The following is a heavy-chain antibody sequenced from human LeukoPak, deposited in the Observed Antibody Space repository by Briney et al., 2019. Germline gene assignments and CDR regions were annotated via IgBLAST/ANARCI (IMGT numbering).Heavy chain of an antibody. D-gene: IGHD2-15*01. CDR3: AREYCSGGSCSFDY. CDR1: GYTFTSYG. CDR2: ISAYNGNT. V-gene: IGHV1-18*04. J-gene: IGHJ4*02. Sequence: ASVKVSCKASGYTFTSYGISWVRQAPGQGLEWMGWISAYNGNTNYAQKLQGRVTMTTNTSTSTAYMELRSLRSDDTAVYYCAREYCSGGSCSFDYWGQGTLVTVSS.